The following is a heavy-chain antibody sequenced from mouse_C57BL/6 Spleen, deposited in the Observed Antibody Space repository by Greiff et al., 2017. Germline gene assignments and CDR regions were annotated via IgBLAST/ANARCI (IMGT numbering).Heavy chain of an antibody. CDR3: ARTKGGLNYDAMDY. CDR1: GYAFSSSW. J-gene: IGHJ4*01. D-gene: IGHD1-3*01. Sequence: QVQLQQSGPELVKPGASVKISCKASGYAFSSSWMNWVKQRPGKGLEWIGRIYPGDGDTNYNGKFKGKATLTADKSSSTAYMQLSSLTSEDSAVYFCARTKGGLNYDAMDYWGQGTSVTVSS. CDR2: IYPGDGDT. V-gene: IGHV1-82*01.